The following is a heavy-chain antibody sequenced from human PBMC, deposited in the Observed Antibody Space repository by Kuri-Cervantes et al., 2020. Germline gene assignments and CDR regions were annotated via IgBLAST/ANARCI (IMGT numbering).Heavy chain of an antibody. J-gene: IGHJ5*02. CDR1: GFTFSSYG. CDR2: IWYDGSNK. Sequence: GESMKISCAASGFTFSSYGMYWVRQAPGKGLEWVAVIWYDGSNKYYADSVKGTFTISRDNSKNTLYLQMNSLRAEDTAVYYCARDLMRFGELLYDNWFDPWGQGTLVTVSS. V-gene: IGHV3-33*08. CDR3: ARDLMRFGELLYDNWFDP. D-gene: IGHD3-10*01.